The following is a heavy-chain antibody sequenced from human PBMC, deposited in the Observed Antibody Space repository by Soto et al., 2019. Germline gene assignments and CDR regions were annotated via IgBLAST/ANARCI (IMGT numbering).Heavy chain of an antibody. CDR3: AKGAARYVDY. D-gene: IGHD1-26*01. V-gene: IGHV3-23*01. CDR2: ISGGIGST. CDR1: GFSFGTYA. Sequence: WGSLRLSCVASGFSFGTYAMTWVRQVPGKGLEWVSTISGGIGSTFYADSVEGRFTISRDISKKMLFLHMNGLRGEDTGTYYCAKGAARYVDYWGRGSLVTVS. J-gene: IGHJ4*02.